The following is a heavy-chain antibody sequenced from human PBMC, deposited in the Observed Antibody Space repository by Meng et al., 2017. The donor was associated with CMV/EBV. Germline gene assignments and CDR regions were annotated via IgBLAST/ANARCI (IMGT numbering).Heavy chain of an antibody. Sequence: ASCFIFIASYMRWIRQAPGKGLEWVSSISATGSTIYYADSVKGRFTISRDNAKNSLYLQMDTLRAEDTAVYYCASLMTTVTRTFDSWGQGTLVTVSS. D-gene: IGHD4-17*01. CDR1: CFIFIASY. V-gene: IGHV3-11*01. J-gene: IGHJ4*02. CDR3: ASLMTTVTRTFDS. CDR2: ISATGSTI.